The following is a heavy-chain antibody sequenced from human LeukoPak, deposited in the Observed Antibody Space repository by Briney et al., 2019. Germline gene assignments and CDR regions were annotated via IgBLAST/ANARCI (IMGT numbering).Heavy chain of an antibody. CDR3: AKDPYSYGSYFDY. D-gene: IGHD5-18*01. CDR2: IWYDGRDK. J-gene: IGHJ4*02. Sequence: GGSLRLSRAASGFTFSGCGMHWVRQAPGKGLEWVAFIWYDGRDKYYADSVKGQSTISRDNSKNTLYLQMNSLRAEDTAVYYCAKDPYSYGSYFDYWGQGTLVTVSS. CDR1: GFTFSGCG. V-gene: IGHV3-30*02.